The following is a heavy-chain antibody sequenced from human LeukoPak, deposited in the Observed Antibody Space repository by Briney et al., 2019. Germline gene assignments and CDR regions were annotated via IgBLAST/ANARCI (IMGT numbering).Heavy chain of an antibody. V-gene: IGHV3-23*01. J-gene: IGHJ4*02. Sequence: PGGTLRLSCAASGFTFSNYGMSWVRQAPGKGLEWVSTSSGSGSSTYYADSVKGRLTVSIDNPKNALFVQVNDLTAEDRDVFFLATPFLPAAGTLYFDYWGQGTLVPVSS. D-gene: IGHD6-13*01. CDR1: GFTFSNYG. CDR2: SSGSGSST. CDR3: ATPFLPAAGTLYFDY.